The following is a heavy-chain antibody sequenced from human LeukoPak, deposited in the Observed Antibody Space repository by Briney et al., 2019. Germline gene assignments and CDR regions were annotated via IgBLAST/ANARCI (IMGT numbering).Heavy chain of an antibody. Sequence: PSETLSLTCAVSGGSFSGYYWTWIRQPPGKGLEWIGEINHSGSANYNPSLKSRVTISLDTSKNQFSLNLSSVTAADTAEYYCARGQGTVTTHWGQGTLVTVSS. J-gene: IGHJ4*02. CDR3: ARGQGTVTTH. CDR1: GGSFSGYY. V-gene: IGHV4-34*01. CDR2: INHSGSA. D-gene: IGHD4-17*01.